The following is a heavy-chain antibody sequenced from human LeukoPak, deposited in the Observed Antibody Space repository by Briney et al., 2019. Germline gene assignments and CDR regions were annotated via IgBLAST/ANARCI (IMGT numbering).Heavy chain of an antibody. Sequence: SETLSLTCAVSGGSISSGGYSWSWIRQPPGKGLEWIGYIYHSGSTYYNPSPKSRVTISVDRSKNQFSLKLSSVTAADTAVYYCASGYSYGYDYWGQGTLVTVSS. CDR3: ASGYSYGYDY. J-gene: IGHJ4*02. D-gene: IGHD5-18*01. CDR1: GGSISSGGYS. V-gene: IGHV4-30-2*01. CDR2: IYHSGST.